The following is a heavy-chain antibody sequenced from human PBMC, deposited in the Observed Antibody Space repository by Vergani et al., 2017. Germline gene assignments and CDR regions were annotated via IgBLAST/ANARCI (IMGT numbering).Heavy chain of an antibody. V-gene: IGHV1-69-2*01. CDR1: GYTFTDYH. CDR2: VDPADGET. CDR3: ATRRSGFKMLLGSLESDMF. D-gene: IGHD3-10*02. J-gene: IGHJ4*02. Sequence: EVQLVQSGADVKRPGTTVKISCNVSGYTFTDYHMHWVQQAPGKGLQWMGRVDPADGETKYAEKFQGRLTIGAETSTDTVYMELSSLRSEDTAVYYCATRRSGFKMLLGSLESDMFWVRGTQVTVSS.